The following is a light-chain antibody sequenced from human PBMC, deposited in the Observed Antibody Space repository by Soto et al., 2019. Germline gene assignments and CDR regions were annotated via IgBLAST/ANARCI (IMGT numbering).Light chain of an antibody. CDR2: AAS. CDR1: QTISRN. V-gene: IGKV1-39*01. J-gene: IGKJ1*01. Sequence: GDRVTIPCRASQTISRNLNWYQQKPGKAPKLLIYAASSLQSGVPSRFSGSGSGTDFTLTISSLQPEDFATYYCQQSYSTPQTFGQGTKVDIK. CDR3: QQSYSTPQT.